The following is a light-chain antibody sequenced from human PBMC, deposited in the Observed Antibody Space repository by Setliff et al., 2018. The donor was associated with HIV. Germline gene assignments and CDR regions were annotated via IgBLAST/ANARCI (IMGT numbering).Light chain of an antibody. V-gene: IGLV1-51*02. Sequence: QSVLTQPPSVSAAPGQKVTISCSGSSSNSGNNYVSWYQQFPGTAPKLFVYENNKRPSGIPDRVSGSKSGTSATLGITGLQTGDEADYYCGTWDSSLSAPVFGGGTK. CDR2: ENN. J-gene: IGLJ3*02. CDR3: GTWDSSLSAPV. CDR1: SSNSGNNY.